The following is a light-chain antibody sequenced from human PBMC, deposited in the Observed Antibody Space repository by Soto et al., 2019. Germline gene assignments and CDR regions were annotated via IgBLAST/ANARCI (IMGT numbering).Light chain of an antibody. CDR3: QQYGSSPPIT. J-gene: IGKJ5*01. CDR1: QSVSSSY. V-gene: IGKV3-20*01. Sequence: EIVLTQSPGTPSLSPGERATLSCRASQSVSSSYLAWYQQKYGQAPRLVIYGASSRATGIRDRFSGSGSGPCFTLTISRLEPEDFAVYYCQQYGSSPPITFGQGTRLVIK. CDR2: GAS.